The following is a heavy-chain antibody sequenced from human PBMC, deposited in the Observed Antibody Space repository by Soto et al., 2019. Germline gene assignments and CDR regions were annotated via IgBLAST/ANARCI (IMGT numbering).Heavy chain of an antibody. V-gene: IGHV3-33*01. Sequence: PGGSLRLSCAASGFTFSSYGMHWVRQAPGKGLEWVAVIWYDGSNKYYADSVKGRFTISRDNSKNTLYLQMNSLRAEDTAVYYCARDHAGFSITSMAPDRVFDYWGKGTLVTVSS. CDR2: IWYDGSNK. CDR3: ARDHAGFSITSMAPDRVFDY. D-gene: IGHD3-10*01. J-gene: IGHJ4*02. CDR1: GFTFSSYG.